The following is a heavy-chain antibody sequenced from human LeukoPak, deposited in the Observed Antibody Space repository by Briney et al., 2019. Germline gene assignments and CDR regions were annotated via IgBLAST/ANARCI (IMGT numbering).Heavy chain of an antibody. CDR2: IIPIFGTA. V-gene: IGHV1-69*13. D-gene: IGHD3-22*01. J-gene: IGHJ4*02. Sequence: SVKVSCKASGGTFSSYAISWVRQAPGQGLEWMGGIIPIFGTANYAQKLQGRVTITADESTSTAYMELSSLRSEDTAVYYCARDMAYYYDSSGYSYFDYWGQGTLVTVSS. CDR3: ARDMAYYYDSSGYSYFDY. CDR1: GGTFSSYA.